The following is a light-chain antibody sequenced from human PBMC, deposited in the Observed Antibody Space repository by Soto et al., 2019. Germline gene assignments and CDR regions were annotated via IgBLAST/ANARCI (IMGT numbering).Light chain of an antibody. J-gene: IGKJ3*01. CDR1: QSITNS. V-gene: IGKV1-39*01. Sequence: DIQMTQSPSSLSASVGDRVTITCRASQSITNSLNWYQHKPGKAPTLVVYAASSLQSGVPSRFSGSGSGTDFTLTIGSLQPEDFATYFCQQCHSMPFTFGPETKVDIK. CDR3: QQCHSMPFT. CDR2: AAS.